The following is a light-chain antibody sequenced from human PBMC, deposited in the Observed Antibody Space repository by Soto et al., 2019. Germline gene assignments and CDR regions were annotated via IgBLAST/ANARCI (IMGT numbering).Light chain of an antibody. CDR2: AAS. CDR3: QQRLSTTWT. CDR1: QTILTY. V-gene: IGKV1-39*01. Sequence: DIQMTQSPSSLSASVGDRVTITCRASQTILTYLNWYQQKPGQAPKLLIYAASSLQSGVPSRFSGGGSATDFTLTISSLQPEDFATYYCQQRLSTTWTFGHGTKADIK. J-gene: IGKJ1*01.